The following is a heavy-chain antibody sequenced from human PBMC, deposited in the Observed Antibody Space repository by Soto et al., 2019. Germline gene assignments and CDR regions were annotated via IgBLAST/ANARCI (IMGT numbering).Heavy chain of an antibody. D-gene: IGHD6-19*01. J-gene: IGHJ6*02. CDR2: INHSGST. V-gene: IGHV4-34*01. CDR3: ARSRTQWLVSPRGDYYYGMDV. CDR1: GGSFSGYY. Sequence: SETLSLTCVVYGGSFSGYYWSWIRQPPGKGLEWIGEINHSGSTNYNPSLKSRVTISVDTSKNQFSLKLSSVTAADTAVYYCARSRTQWLVSPRGDYYYGMDVWGQGPTFTVSS.